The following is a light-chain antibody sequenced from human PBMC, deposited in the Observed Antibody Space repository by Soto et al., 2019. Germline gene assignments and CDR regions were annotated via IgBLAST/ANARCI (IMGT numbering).Light chain of an antibody. J-gene: IGKJ5*01. CDR1: QGIGDT. CDR2: DAS. Sequence: EVVMTQSPATLSVSPGEGATLSCRASQGIGDTLAWYQHKPGQAPRLLIYDASNRATGIPARFSGSGSGTDFTLAISSLEPEDFAVYYCQQRSNWLITFGQGTRLEI. CDR3: QQRSNWLIT. V-gene: IGKV3D-11*01.